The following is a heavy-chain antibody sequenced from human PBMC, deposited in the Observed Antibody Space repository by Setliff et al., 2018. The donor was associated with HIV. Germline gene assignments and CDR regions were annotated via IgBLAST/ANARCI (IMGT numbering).Heavy chain of an antibody. CDR1: GYTVTNYG. D-gene: IGHD3-22*01. V-gene: IGHV1-18*01. CDR3: ARYGDSSGNYRYFDL. J-gene: IGHJ2*01. Sequence: ASVKVSCKASGYTVTNYGISWVRQAPGQGLEWMGWISAYNGNTNYAQKLQGRVTMTTDTSTSTAYMELRSLRSDDTAVYYCARYGDSSGNYRYFDLWGRGTLVTVSS. CDR2: ISAYNGNT.